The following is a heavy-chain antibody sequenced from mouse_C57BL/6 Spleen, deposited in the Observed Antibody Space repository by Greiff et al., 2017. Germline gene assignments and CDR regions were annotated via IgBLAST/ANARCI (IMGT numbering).Heavy chain of an antibody. CDR3: AREDYGSSYRDY. J-gene: IGHJ2*01. CDR1: GYTFTSYW. CDR2: IHPNSGST. D-gene: IGHD1-1*01. V-gene: IGHV1-64*01. Sequence: QVHVKQPGAELVKPGASVKLSCKASGYTFTSYWMHWVKQRPGQGLEWIGMIHPNSGSTNYNEKFKSKATLTVDKSSSTAYMQLSSLTSEDSAVYYCAREDYGSSYRDYWGQGTTLTVSS.